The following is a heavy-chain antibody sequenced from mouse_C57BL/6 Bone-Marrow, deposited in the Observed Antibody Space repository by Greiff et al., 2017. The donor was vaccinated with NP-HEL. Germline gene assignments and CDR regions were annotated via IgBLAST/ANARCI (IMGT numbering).Heavy chain of an antibody. J-gene: IGHJ3*01. D-gene: IGHD2-1*01. Sequence: EVKLVESGPGLVKPSQSLSLTCSVTGYSITSGYYWNWIRQFPGNKLEWMGYISYDGSNNYNPSLKNRISITRDTSKNQFFLKLNSVTTEDTATYYCAREIYYGTGGFAYWGQGTLVTVSA. CDR2: ISYDGSN. CDR1: GYSITSGYY. CDR3: AREIYYGTGGFAY. V-gene: IGHV3-6*01.